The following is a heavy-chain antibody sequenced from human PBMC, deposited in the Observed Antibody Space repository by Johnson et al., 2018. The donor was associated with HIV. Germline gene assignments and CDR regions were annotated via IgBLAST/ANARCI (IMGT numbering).Heavy chain of an antibody. CDR3: ARFGRGGSHAFDI. V-gene: IGHV3-20*04. CDR2: ISWNGGST. D-gene: IGHD5-24*01. CDR1: GFTFSDAW. J-gene: IGHJ3*02. Sequence: MLLVESGGGLVKPGGSLRLSCAASGFTFSDAWMTWVRQAPGKGLEWVPGISWNGGSTGYADTVKGRFTISRDNAKNSLYLQMNSLRAEDTALYYCARFGRGGSHAFDIWGQGTMVTVSS.